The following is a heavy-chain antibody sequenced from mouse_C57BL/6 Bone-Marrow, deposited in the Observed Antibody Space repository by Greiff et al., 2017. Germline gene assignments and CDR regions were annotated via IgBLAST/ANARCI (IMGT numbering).Heavy chain of an antibody. J-gene: IGHJ3*01. CDR1: AYTFTDYY. D-gene: IGHD2-4*01. V-gene: IGHV1-19*01. CDR2: INPYNGGT. CDR3: ARRNYDYDLAWCAY. Sequence: VQLQQSGPVLVKPGASVKMSCKASAYTFTDYYMNWVKQSHGKSLEWIGVINPYNGGTSYNQKFKGKATFTVDKSSSTAYMELNSLTSEDSAVYYCARRNYDYDLAWCAYWGQENLGSVSA.